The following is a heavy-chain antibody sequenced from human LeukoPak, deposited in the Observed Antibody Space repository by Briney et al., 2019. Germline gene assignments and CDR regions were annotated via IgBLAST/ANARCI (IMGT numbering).Heavy chain of an antibody. CDR1: GGSFSSYY. V-gene: IGHV4-59*01. CDR2: IDHSGST. Sequence: PSETLSLTCTVSGGSFSSYYWTWIRQPPGKGLEWIGYIDHSGSTNYNPSLKSRVGISSGTSKNQFSLELSSVTAADTAVYYCARLKATVSIHAYFDSWGQGTLVTVSS. CDR3: ARLKATVSIHAYFDS. J-gene: IGHJ4*02. D-gene: IGHD4-17*01.